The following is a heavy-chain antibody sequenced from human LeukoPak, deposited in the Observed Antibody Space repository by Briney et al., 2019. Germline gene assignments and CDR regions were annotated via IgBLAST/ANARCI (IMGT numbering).Heavy chain of an antibody. CDR1: GFKFSDFG. J-gene: IGHJ4*02. V-gene: IGHV3-33*03. CDR3: VEGGTVTAGGPYFFDY. D-gene: IGHD4-11*01. CDR2: IWHDGLNQ. Sequence: GGSLRLSCAASGFKFSDFGMHWVRQPPGKGLEWVAVIWHDGLNQFYAEAVKGRFSISRDNSQNTVYLQMNNVRIEDTARYYCVEGGTVTAGGPYFFDYWGQGTLVAVSS.